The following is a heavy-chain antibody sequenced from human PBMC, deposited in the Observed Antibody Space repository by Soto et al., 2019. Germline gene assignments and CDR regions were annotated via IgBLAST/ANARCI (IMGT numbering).Heavy chain of an antibody. CDR3: ASGTYYDFWSGSYYYYMDV. Sequence: PSETLSLTCTVSGGSISSYYWSWIRQPPGKGLEWIGYIYYSGSTNYNPSLKSRVTISVDTSKNQFSLKLSSVTAADTAVYYCASGTYYDFWSGSYYYYMDVSGKGTTVTVSS. CDR1: GGSISSYY. J-gene: IGHJ6*03. CDR2: IYYSGST. V-gene: IGHV4-59*08. D-gene: IGHD3-3*01.